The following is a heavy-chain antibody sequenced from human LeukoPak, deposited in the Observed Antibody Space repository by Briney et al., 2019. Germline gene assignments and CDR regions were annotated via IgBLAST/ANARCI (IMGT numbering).Heavy chain of an antibody. CDR2: ISGSGGIT. J-gene: IGHJ4*02. Sequence: GGSLGLSCAASGFAFSSYGMSWVRQAPGKGLEWVSAISGSGGITYYADSVKGRFTISRDNSMNTLYLQMNSLRAEDTAVYYCARRAGAYSHPYDYWGQGTLVTVSS. V-gene: IGHV3-23*01. CDR1: GFAFSSYG. D-gene: IGHD4/OR15-4a*01. CDR3: ARRAGAYSHPYDY.